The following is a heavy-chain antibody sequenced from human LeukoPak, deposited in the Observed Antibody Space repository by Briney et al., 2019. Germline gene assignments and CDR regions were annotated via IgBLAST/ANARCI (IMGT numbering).Heavy chain of an antibody. CDR2: INPSGGST. V-gene: IGHV1-46*01. Sequence: AASAKVSCKASGYTFTTYYIHWVRQAPGQGLEWMGVINPSGGSTSFAQKFQARLTMTRDTSTSTVYMEFSGLNSEDTAVYYCAREIVVVPSAMGFDPWGQGTLVTVSS. J-gene: IGHJ5*02. CDR1: GYTFTTYY. CDR3: AREIVVVPSAMGFDP. D-gene: IGHD2-2*01.